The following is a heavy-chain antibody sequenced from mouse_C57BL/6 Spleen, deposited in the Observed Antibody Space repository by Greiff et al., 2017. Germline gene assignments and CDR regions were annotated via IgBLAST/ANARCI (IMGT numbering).Heavy chain of an antibody. D-gene: IGHD2-3*01. V-gene: IGHV1-80*01. CDR3: ARLVSTALRDY. J-gene: IGHJ2*01. CDR2: IYPGAGDT. Sequence: HVQLQPSWAELVKPGASVKISCKASGYAFSSYWMNWVKQRPGKGLEWIGQIYPGAGDTNYNGKFKGKATLTADKSSSSAYMQLSSLTAEDAAVSFCARLVSTALRDYGGQGTTLTVSS. CDR1: GYAFSSYW.